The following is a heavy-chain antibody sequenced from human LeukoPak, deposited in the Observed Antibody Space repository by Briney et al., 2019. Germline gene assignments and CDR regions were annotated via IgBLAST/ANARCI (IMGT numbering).Heavy chain of an antibody. Sequence: PGGSLRLSCAASGFTFSYYAMSWVRQAPGRGLEWVSVISDSGGETSYADSGKGRFTISRDNSKNTVYLQMNSLRAEDTAVYYCARDQDSSGYPYFDYWGQGTLVIVSS. V-gene: IGHV3-23*01. CDR1: GFTFSYYA. CDR3: ARDQDSSGYPYFDY. CDR2: ISDSGGET. J-gene: IGHJ4*02. D-gene: IGHD3-22*01.